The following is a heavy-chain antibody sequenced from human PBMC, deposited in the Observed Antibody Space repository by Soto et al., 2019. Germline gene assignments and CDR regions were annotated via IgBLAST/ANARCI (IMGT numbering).Heavy chain of an antibody. D-gene: IGHD2-2*01. CDR1: GYTFTGYD. Sequence: QVQLVQSGAEVKKPGASVKVSCKTPGYTFTGYDIYWVRQAPGQGLEWMGWINPHSGGTDSSQKFQGRVTMTRDTSISTAYMELSRLRSDDTAVYYCAGTSCSSTTCPTTYWGQGTLVTVSS. CDR2: INPHSGGT. CDR3: AGTSCSSTTCPTTY. V-gene: IGHV1-2*02. J-gene: IGHJ4*02.